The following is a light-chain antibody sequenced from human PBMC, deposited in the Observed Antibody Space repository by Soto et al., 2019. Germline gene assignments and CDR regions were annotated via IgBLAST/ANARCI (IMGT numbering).Light chain of an antibody. J-gene: IGLJ2*01. CDR3: SSYAGSNIYVV. CDR1: GSDVGGYNY. CDR2: EVS. V-gene: IGLV2-8*01. Sequence: QSVLTQPPCASGSPGQSVTISCTGTGSDVGGYNYVSWYQHHPGKAPKLMLYEVSTRPSGVPDRFSGSKSGNTASLTVSGLQAEDEADYYCSSYAGSNIYVVFGGGTKLTVL.